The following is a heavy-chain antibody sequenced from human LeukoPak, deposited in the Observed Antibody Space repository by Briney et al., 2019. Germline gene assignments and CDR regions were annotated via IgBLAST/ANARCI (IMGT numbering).Heavy chain of an antibody. CDR1: GYSFTGYF. CDR3: ARDLASSLWATVTYYYYMDV. CDR2: INPKTGDT. Sequence: ASVKVPCKASGYSFTGYFIQWVRRAPGQGREGRGWINPKTGDTKYVDYLQSRVTLTSDTSISTAYMELHRLRSNDTAVYYCARDLASSLWATVTYYYYMDVWGKGTTVTVSS. D-gene: IGHD4-17*01. J-gene: IGHJ6*03. V-gene: IGHV1-2*02.